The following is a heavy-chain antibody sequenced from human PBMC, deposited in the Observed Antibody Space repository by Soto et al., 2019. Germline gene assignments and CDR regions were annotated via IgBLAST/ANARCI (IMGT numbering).Heavy chain of an antibody. CDR1: GYTFTSYF. CDR3: ARDYGDYVAYYYYGMDV. CDR2: INPSGGST. V-gene: IGHV1-46*01. J-gene: IGHJ6*02. Sequence: ASVKVSCKASGYTFTSYFIHWVRQAPGQGLEWMGIINPSGGSTSYAQKFQGRVTVTRDTSTSTVYMELSSLRSEDTAVYYCARDYGDYVAYYYYGMDVWGQGTTVTVS. D-gene: IGHD4-17*01.